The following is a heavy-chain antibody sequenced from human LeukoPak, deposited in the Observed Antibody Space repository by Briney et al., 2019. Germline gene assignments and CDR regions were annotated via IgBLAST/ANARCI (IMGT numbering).Heavy chain of an antibody. CDR3: ARVDLGSTFDY. CDR2: IYYSGST. J-gene: IGHJ4*02. V-gene: IGHV4-59*08. CDR1: GGSISNYY. D-gene: IGHD5-12*01. Sequence: SETLSLTCTVSGGSISNYYWSWIRQPPGKGLEWIGYIYYSGSTNYSPSLKRRVTISVDTSKNQFSLKLSSVTAADTAVYYCARVDLGSTFDYWGQGTLVTVSS.